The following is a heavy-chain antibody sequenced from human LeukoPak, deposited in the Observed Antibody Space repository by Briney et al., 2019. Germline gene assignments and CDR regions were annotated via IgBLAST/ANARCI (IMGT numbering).Heavy chain of an antibody. V-gene: IGHV4-30-4*01. D-gene: IGHD2-2*02. CDR2: IYYSGST. CDR1: GGSISSGDYY. J-gene: IGHJ4*02. Sequence: PSETLSLTCTVSGGSISSGDYYWSWIRQPPGKGLAWIGYIYYSGSTYYNPSLKSRVTISVDTSKNQFSLELSSVTAADTAVYYCARVVVPAAIIDYWGQGTLVTVSS. CDR3: ARVVVPAAIIDY.